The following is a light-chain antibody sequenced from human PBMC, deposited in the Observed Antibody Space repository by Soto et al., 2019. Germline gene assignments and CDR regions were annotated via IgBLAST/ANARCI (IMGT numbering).Light chain of an antibody. CDR1: QSVDSNY. CDR2: GAS. CDR3: QQYGSSGT. V-gene: IGKV3-20*01. Sequence: EIVMTQSPATLSVSPGEEATLSCRASQSVDSNYLAWYQQKPGQTPRLIIYGASGRATGIPDRFSGSGSGTDFTLTISRLEPEDFAVYYCQQYGSSGTFGQGTKVDIK. J-gene: IGKJ1*01.